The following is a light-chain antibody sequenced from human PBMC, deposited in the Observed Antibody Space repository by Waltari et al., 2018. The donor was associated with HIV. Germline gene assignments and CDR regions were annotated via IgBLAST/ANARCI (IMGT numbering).Light chain of an antibody. CDR3: QTFDITLGGFYV. CDR1: TSNVGTIYL. J-gene: IGLJ1*01. CDR2: GDS. Sequence: QSVLTQPPSVSGAPGQRVTISCSGSTSNVGTIYLLHWYQQLPGMAPKLLISGDSNRPSGVPDRFSASKSGTSGSLTITGLQPEDEADYYYQTFDITLGGFYVFGTGTKVTVL. V-gene: IGLV1-40*01.